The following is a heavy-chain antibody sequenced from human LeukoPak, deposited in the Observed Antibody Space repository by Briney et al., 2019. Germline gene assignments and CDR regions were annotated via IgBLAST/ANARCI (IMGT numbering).Heavy chain of an antibody. V-gene: IGHV3-23*01. D-gene: IGHD3-22*01. CDR2: ITNSGVST. CDR3: AKEGDSSGYFQYSFDY. Sequence: GGSLRLSCAASGFTFSSYAMSWARQAPGKGLEWVSSITNSGVSTYYADSVKGRFTISRDNSKNTLYLQMNSLTADDTAVYYCAKEGDSSGYFQYSFDYWGQGSLVTVSS. CDR1: GFTFSSYA. J-gene: IGHJ4*02.